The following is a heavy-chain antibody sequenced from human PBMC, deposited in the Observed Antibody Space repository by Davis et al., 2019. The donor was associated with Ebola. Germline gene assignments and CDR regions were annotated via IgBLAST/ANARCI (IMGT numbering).Heavy chain of an antibody. D-gene: IGHD3-10*01. J-gene: IGHJ4*02. V-gene: IGHV3-7*01. CDR2: IKQDGSEK. CDR3: ARDEYYYGSGSYTYYFDY. CDR1: GFTFSSYW. Sequence: GESLKISCVVSGFTFSSYWMSWVRQAPGKGLEWVANIKQDGSEKYYVDSVKGRFTISRDNAKNSLYLQMNSLRAEDTAVYYCARDEYYYGSGSYTYYFDYWGQGTLVTVSS.